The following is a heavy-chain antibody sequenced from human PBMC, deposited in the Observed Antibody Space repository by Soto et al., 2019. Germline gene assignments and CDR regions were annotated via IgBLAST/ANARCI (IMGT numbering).Heavy chain of an antibody. CDR1: GGSISSGDYY. V-gene: IGHV4-30-4*01. CDR2: MYNSGGST. D-gene: IGHD2-2*01. CDR3: ARVPDY. Sequence: PSETLSLTCTVSGGSISSGDYYWSWIRQPPGKGLEWIGYMYNSGGSTNYNPSLKSRVTISVDTSKNQFSLKLSSVTAADTAVYYCARVPDYWGQGIMGTVSS. J-gene: IGHJ4*02.